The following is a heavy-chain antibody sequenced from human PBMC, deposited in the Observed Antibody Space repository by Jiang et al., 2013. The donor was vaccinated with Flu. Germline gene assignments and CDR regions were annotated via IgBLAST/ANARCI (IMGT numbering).Heavy chain of an antibody. V-gene: IGHV3-72*01. CDR2: ARNKANSYTT. Sequence: QLLESGGGLVQPGGSLRLSCAASGLTFSDHYMDWVRQAPGKGLEWVGRARNKANSYTTEYAASVKGRFTISRDDSKNSLYLQMNSLKTEDTAVYYCARIVGATSYFDYWGQGTLVTVSS. J-gene: IGHJ4*02. CDR1: GLTFSDHY. D-gene: IGHD1-26*01. CDR3: ARIVGATSYFDY.